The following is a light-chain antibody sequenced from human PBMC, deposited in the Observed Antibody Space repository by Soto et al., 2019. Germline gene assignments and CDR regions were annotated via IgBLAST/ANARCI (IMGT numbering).Light chain of an antibody. J-gene: IGLJ1*01. CDR2: EVS. CDR1: SSDVGGYNY. CDR3: TSYTSSSTPYV. V-gene: IGLV2-14*01. Sequence: QSVLTQPASVSGSPGQSITISFTGTSSDVGGYNYVSWYQQRPGKAPKLMIYEVSNRPSGVSNRFSGSKSGNTASLTISGVQAEDEADYYCTSYTSSSTPYVFGTGTKVTVL.